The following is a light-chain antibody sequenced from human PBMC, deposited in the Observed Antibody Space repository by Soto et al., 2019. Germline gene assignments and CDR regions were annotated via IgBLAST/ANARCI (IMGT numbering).Light chain of an antibody. V-gene: IGKV3-20*01. Sequence: EFVLTLSLGTLSLYPGERATLSCRASQSVTSSDLAWYQQKPGQAPSLLMFAAYSRASGTPDRFYGSGSGTDFTLTISRLEPEDFAVYYCQQYDSSPLTFGGGSMV. J-gene: IGKJ4*01. CDR1: QSVTSSD. CDR2: AAY. CDR3: QQYDSSPLT.